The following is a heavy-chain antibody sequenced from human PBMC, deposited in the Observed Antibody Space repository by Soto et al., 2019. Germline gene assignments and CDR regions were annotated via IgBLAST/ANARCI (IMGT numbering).Heavy chain of an antibody. CDR3: AKRDTTSPRGAFDI. CDR2: IIGRGGTT. V-gene: IGHV3-23*01. CDR1: GLTFSNFA. J-gene: IGHJ3*02. Sequence: GGSLRLSCAASGLTFSNFAMNWVRQAPGKGLEWVSGIIGRGGTTYYADSVQGRFTISRDNSKNTLYLQMNSLRAEDTALYYCAKRDTTSPRGAFDIWGQGTMVTVSS. D-gene: IGHD2-2*01.